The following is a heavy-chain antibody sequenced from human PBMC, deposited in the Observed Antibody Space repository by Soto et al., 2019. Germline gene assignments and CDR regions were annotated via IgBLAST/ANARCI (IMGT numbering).Heavy chain of an antibody. Sequence: EVQLVESGGGLVQPGGSLRLSCATSGFILSDCAMNWVRQAPGKGLEWVSYISSSSSVIDYADSVKGRFTVSRDNARNSLYLQMNSLRAEDTAVYYCARDLSWGSNWYYYMDVVGKGTTGTVSS. CDR3: ARDLSWGSNWYYYMDV. V-gene: IGHV3-48*01. D-gene: IGHD7-27*01. CDR1: GFILSDCA. J-gene: IGHJ6*03. CDR2: ISSSSSVI.